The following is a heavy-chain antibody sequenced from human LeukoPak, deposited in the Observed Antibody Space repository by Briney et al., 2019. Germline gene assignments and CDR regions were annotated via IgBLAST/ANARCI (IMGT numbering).Heavy chain of an antibody. J-gene: IGHJ3*02. CDR2: IVVGSGNT. CDR3: AADSQYDFWSGPMTENAFDI. CDR1: GFTFTSSA. V-gene: IGHV1-58*02. D-gene: IGHD3-3*01. Sequence: SVKVSCKASGFTFTSSAMQWVRQARGQRLEWIGWIVVGSGNTNYAQKFQERVTITRDMSTSTAYMELSSLRSEDMAVYYCAADSQYDFWSGPMTENAFDIWGQGTMVTVSS.